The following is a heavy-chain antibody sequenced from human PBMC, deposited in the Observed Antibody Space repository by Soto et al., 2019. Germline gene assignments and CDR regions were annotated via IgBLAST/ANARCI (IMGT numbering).Heavy chain of an antibody. J-gene: IGHJ6*03. Sequence: ASVKVSCKASGYTFTSYDINWVRQATGQGLEWMGWMNPNSGNTGYAQKFQGRVTMTRNTSISTAYMELSSLRSEDTAVYYCARGDRVVVAATRIYYYYYMDVWGKGTTVTVSS. CDR3: ARGDRVVVAATRIYYYYYMDV. CDR2: MNPNSGNT. D-gene: IGHD2-15*01. V-gene: IGHV1-8*01. CDR1: GYTFTSYD.